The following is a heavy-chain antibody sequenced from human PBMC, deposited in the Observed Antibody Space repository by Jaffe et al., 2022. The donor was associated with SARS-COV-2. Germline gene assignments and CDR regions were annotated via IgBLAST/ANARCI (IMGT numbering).Heavy chain of an antibody. CDR1: GGSISSYY. D-gene: IGHD6-6*01. CDR3: ARLSIAARPSRGLGYYFDY. J-gene: IGHJ4*02. CDR2: IYYSGST. Sequence: QVQLQESGPGLVKPSETLSLTCTVSGGSISSYYWSWIRQPPGKGLEWIGYIYYSGSTNYNPSLKSRVTISVDTSKNQFSLKLSSVTAADTAVYYCARLSIAARPSRGLGYYFDYWGQGTLVTVSS. V-gene: IGHV4-59*08.